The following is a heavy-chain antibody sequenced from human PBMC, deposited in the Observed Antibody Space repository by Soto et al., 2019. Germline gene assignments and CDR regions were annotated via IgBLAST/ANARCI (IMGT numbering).Heavy chain of an antibody. CDR3: ARGEDYGDSLNY. Sequence: EVPLVESGGGLVQPGGSLRLSCAASGFTFSIYWMHWVRQDTGKGLVWVSRINSDGSSISYADSVKGRFTISRDNAKNTLYLQMNSLRAEDTAVYYCARGEDYGDSLNYWGQGTLVTVSS. CDR2: INSDGSSI. D-gene: IGHD4-17*01. V-gene: IGHV3-74*01. J-gene: IGHJ4*02. CDR1: GFTFSIYW.